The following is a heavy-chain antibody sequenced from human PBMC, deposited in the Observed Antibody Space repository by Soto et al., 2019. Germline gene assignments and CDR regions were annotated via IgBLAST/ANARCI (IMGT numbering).Heavy chain of an antibody. D-gene: IGHD2-2*01. CDR3: AKRRYCPSTTCFDY. Sequence: GVSLRLSFAASGLTFSSFAMNWFRQAPGKGLEWVSSISGTGSSTNYADSVKGRFTMSRDNSKNTLYLQMNSLRAEDTAVYYCAKRRYCPSTTCFDYWGQGTLVTVSS. CDR2: ISGTGSST. CDR1: GLTFSSFA. J-gene: IGHJ4*01. V-gene: IGHV3-23*01.